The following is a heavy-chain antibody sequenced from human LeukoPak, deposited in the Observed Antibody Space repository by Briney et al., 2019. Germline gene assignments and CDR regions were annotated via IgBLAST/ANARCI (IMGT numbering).Heavy chain of an antibody. CDR2: IIPILGIA. J-gene: IGHJ6*02. V-gene: IGHV1-69*04. Sequence: SVKVSCKASGGTFSGYAISWVRQAPGQGLEWMGRIIPILGIANYAQKFQGRVMITADKSTSTAYMELSSLRSEDTAVYYCARSMIVAGSDYYYYGMDVWGQGTTVTVSS. CDR3: ARSMIVAGSDYYYYGMDV. D-gene: IGHD3-22*01. CDR1: GGTFSGYA.